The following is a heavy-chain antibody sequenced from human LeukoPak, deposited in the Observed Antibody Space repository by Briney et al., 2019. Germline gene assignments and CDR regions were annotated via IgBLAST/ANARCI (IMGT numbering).Heavy chain of an antibody. Sequence: GGSLRLSCAASGFTFSSYTMNWVRQAPGKGLEWVSSISSSSTFIFYADSMKGRFTISRDNAMNSLYLQMNSLRAEDTAVYYCAKGSSGAEYFQHWGQGTLVTVSS. V-gene: IGHV3-21*01. D-gene: IGHD6-19*01. J-gene: IGHJ1*01. CDR1: GFTFSSYT. CDR3: AKGSSGAEYFQH. CDR2: ISSSSTFI.